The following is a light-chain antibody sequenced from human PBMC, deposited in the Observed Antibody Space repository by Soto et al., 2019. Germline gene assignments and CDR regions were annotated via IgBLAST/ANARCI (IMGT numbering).Light chain of an antibody. CDR1: SSDIGGFYY. CDR2: EVS. CDR3: SSYTSNNTRV. J-gene: IGLJ1*01. Sequence: QSALTQPASVSGSPGQSITISCTGTSSDIGGFYYVSWYQHHPGKGPKLLIYEVSYRPSGISDRFSGSKSGNTASLTISGLQPEDDGDYYCSSYTSNNTRVFGTGTKATVL. V-gene: IGLV2-14*01.